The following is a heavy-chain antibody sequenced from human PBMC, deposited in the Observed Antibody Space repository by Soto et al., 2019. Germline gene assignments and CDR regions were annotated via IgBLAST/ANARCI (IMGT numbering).Heavy chain of an antibody. CDR1: GGTFSSYT. J-gene: IGHJ5*02. CDR2: IIPILGIA. D-gene: IGHD6-19*01. CDR3: ATLYSSRYNWFDP. V-gene: IGHV1-69*02. Sequence: GASVKVSCKASGGTFSSYTISWVRQAPGQGLEWMGRIIPILGIANYAQKFQGRVTITADKSTSTAYMELSSLRSEDTAVYYCATLYSSRYNWFDPWGQGTLVTVSS.